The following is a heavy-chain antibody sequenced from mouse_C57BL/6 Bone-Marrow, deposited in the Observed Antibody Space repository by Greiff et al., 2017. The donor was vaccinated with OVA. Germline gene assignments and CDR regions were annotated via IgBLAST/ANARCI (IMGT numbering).Heavy chain of an antibody. J-gene: IGHJ3*01. V-gene: IGHV14-4*01. Sequence: LKESGAELVRPGASVKLSCTASGFNIKDDYMHWVKQRPEQGLEWIGWIDPENGDTEYASKFQGKATITADTSSNTAYLQLSSLTSEDTAVYYCTTDGYYWFAYWGQGTLVTVSA. CDR3: TTDGYYWFAY. CDR2: IDPENGDT. CDR1: GFNIKDDY. D-gene: IGHD2-3*01.